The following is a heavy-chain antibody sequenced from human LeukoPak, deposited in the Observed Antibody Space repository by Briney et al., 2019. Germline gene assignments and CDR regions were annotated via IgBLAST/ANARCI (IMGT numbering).Heavy chain of an antibody. CDR1: GYTFTSYF. V-gene: IGHV1-46*01. D-gene: IGHD5-12*01. CDR3: ARARGYSGYNPIDY. J-gene: IGHJ4*02. Sequence: ASVKVSCKASGYTFTSYFIHWVRQAPGQGIEWMRTINPNDGSTNYAQNFQGRVTMTRDTSTNTFYMELSGLRSEDTALYFCARARGYSGYNPIDYWGQGTLVTVSS. CDR2: INPNDGST.